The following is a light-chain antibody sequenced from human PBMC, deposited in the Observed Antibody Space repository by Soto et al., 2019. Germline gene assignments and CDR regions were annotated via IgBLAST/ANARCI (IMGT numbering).Light chain of an antibody. CDR1: SSDVGYYNR. J-gene: IGLJ3*02. CDR2: RID. V-gene: IGLV2-18*01. CDR3: AAWEDNLSGPV. Sequence: QSALTQPPSVSGSPGQSVTISCTGTSSDVGYYNRVSWYQQPPGTAPKIIMYRIDQRPSGVPDRFSGFKSGTSASLAISGLRSEDEADHYCAAWEDNLSGPVFGGGTKLTVL.